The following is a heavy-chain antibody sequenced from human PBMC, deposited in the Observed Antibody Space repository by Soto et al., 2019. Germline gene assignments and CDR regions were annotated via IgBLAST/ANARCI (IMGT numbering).Heavy chain of an antibody. CDR2: IYYSGST. J-gene: IGHJ6*02. Sequence: QVQLQESGPGLVKPSETLSLTCTVSGGSISSYYWSWIRQPPGKGLEWIGYIYYSGSTNYNPSLKSRVTISVDTSKNQFSLKLSSVTAADTAVYYCARDRIELAARRRGYYYYYGMDVWGQGTTVTVSS. D-gene: IGHD6-6*01. CDR1: GGSISSYY. V-gene: IGHV4-59*01. CDR3: ARDRIELAARRRGYYYYYGMDV.